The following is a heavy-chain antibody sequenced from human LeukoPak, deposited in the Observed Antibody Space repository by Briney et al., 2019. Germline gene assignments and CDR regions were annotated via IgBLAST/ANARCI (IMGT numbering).Heavy chain of an antibody. D-gene: IGHD3-16*02. CDR3: ARSPNYVWGSYRYTFDY. CDR1: GFTFSDYY. CDR2: ISSSGSTI. Sequence: GGSLRLSCAASGFTFSDYYMSWIRQAPGKGLKWVSYISSSGSTIYYADSVKGRFTISRDNAKNSLYLQMNSLRAEDTAVYYCARSPNYVWGSYRYTFDYWGQGTLVTVSS. V-gene: IGHV3-11*04. J-gene: IGHJ4*02.